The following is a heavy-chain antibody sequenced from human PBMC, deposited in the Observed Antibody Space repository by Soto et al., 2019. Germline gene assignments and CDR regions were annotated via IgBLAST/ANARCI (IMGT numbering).Heavy chain of an antibody. V-gene: IGHV4-39*01. CDR3: ARHQSIVVVTAARALDI. J-gene: IGHJ3*02. Sequence: PSETLSLTCSVSGGSISSNSHYWVWIRQPPGKGLEWIGSIYYNGDTYYNPSLKSRVTISVDTSKNQFSVKLNSVTAADTAVYYCARHQSIVVVTAARALDIWGQGTMVT. D-gene: IGHD2-15*01. CDR2: IYYNGDT. CDR1: GGSISSNSHY.